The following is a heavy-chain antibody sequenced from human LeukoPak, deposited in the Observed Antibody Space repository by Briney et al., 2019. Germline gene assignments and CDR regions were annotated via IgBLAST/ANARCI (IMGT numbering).Heavy chain of an antibody. D-gene: IGHD3-22*01. Sequence: GAQVKASCKPPEGTFSSYAISWVRQAPGQGLEWMGRIIPIFGTANYAQKFQGRVTITTDESTSTAYMELSSLRSEDTAVYYCARAHFGDSSGYAFDYWGQGTLVTVSS. CDR1: EGTFSSYA. CDR3: ARAHFGDSSGYAFDY. J-gene: IGHJ4*02. V-gene: IGHV1-69*05. CDR2: IIPIFGTA.